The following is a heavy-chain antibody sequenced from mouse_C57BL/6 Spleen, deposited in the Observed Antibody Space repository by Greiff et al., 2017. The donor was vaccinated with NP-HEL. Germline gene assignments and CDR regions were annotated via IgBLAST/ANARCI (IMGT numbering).Heavy chain of an antibody. CDR3: ASSYYDYDVPFTSAMDY. D-gene: IGHD2-4*01. Sequence: EVHLVESGGGLVKPGGSLKLSCAASGFTFSDYGMHWVRQAPEKGLEWVAYISSGSSTIYYADTVKGRFTISRDNAKNTLFLQMTSLRSEDTAMYYCASSYYDYDVPFTSAMDYWGQGTSVTVSS. CDR2: ISSGSSTI. J-gene: IGHJ4*01. CDR1: GFTFSDYG. V-gene: IGHV5-17*01.